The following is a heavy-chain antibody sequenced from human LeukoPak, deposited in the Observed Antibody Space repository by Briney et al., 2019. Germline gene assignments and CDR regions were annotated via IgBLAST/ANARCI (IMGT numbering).Heavy chain of an antibody. Sequence: ASVKVSCKASGGTFSSYAISWVRQAPGQGLEWMGRIIPILGIATYAQKFQGRVTITADKSTSTACMELSSLRSEDTAVYYCARVNMVVGNRFDPWGQGTLVTVSS. V-gene: IGHV1-69*04. CDR3: ARVNMVVGNRFDP. CDR1: GGTFSSYA. CDR2: IIPILGIA. J-gene: IGHJ5*02. D-gene: IGHD2-2*01.